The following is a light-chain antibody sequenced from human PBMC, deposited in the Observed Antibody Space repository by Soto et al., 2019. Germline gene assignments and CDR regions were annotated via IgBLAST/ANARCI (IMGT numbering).Light chain of an antibody. V-gene: IGKV1-5*01. Sequence: DIHVNHSPATLSISFVNTGTISFRASQTINNCLAWYQQKPGKAPKLLISDASNLEPGVPSRFSGRGSGTQFTLSINSLQPDDFATYYCQQCESYWNFGQGTKVDI. J-gene: IGKJ1*01. CDR2: DAS. CDR1: QTINNC. CDR3: QQCESYWN.